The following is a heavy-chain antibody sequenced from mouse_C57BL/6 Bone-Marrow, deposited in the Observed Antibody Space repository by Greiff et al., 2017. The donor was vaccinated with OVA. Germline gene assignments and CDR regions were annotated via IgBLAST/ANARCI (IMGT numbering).Heavy chain of an antibody. CDR1: GFNLKNTY. V-gene: IGHV14-3*01. CDR2: IDPANGST. CDR3: ASARLRPTRRRNYFDY. D-gene: IGHD2-2*01. Sequence: VQLKQSVAELVRPGASVKLSCTASGFNLKNTYMHWVKQRPEQGLEWIGRIDPANGSTKYAPKFQGKATITADTSSNTAYLQLSSLTSEDTAIYYGASARLRPTRRRNYFDYWGQGTTLTVSS. J-gene: IGHJ2*01.